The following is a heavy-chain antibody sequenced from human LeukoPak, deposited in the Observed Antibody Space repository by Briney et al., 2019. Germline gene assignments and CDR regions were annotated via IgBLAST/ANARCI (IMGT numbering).Heavy chain of an antibody. CDR3: ARARNRYSSSWYRVFDY. V-gene: IGHV4-34*01. CDR1: GGSFSGYY. CDR2: INHSGST. D-gene: IGHD6-13*01. Sequence: SETLSLTCAVYGGSFSGYYWSWIRQPPGKGLEWIGEINHSGSTNYNPSLKSRVTISVDTSKNQFSLKLSSVTAADTAVYYCARARNRYSSSWYRVFDYWGQGTLVTVSS. J-gene: IGHJ4*02.